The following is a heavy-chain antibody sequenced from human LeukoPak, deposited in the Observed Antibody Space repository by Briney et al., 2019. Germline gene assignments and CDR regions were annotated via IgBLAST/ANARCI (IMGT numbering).Heavy chain of an antibody. Sequence: ASVKVSCKASGYTFTGYYMHWVRQAPGQGLEWMGWINPNSGGTNYAQKFQGRVTMTRDTSISTAYMELSRLRSDDTAVYYCARGSGSGTTNDYYYMDVWGKGTTVTVSS. D-gene: IGHD1-7*01. CDR1: GYTFTGYY. CDR3: ARGSGSGTTNDYYYMDV. V-gene: IGHV1-2*02. CDR2: INPNSGGT. J-gene: IGHJ6*03.